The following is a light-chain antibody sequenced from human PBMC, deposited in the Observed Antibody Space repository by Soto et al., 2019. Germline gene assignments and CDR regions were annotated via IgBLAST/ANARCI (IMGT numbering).Light chain of an antibody. J-gene: IGKJ4*01. Sequence: DIVLTQSPATLSLSPGERATVSCRASEILYNFLAWYQHRPGQVPRLLISDAFNRAPGVPARFNGSGSGTDFTLTISSLEPEDFAVYYCQHRTKWPLTFGGGTKVDIK. CDR3: QHRTKWPLT. CDR2: DAF. V-gene: IGKV3-11*01. CDR1: EILYNF.